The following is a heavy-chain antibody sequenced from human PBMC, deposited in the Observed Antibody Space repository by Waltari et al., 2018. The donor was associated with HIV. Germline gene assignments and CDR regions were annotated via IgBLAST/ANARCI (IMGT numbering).Heavy chain of an antibody. Sequence: EVQLVESGGTLVQPGGSLRISCAASGFSFSGYGMNWVRRGPGKGLEGISYISNSGNTIDCADSVKGRFTISRDNAKNSLSLQMHSLRAEDTAVYYCARARGYSYGYEDYWGQGALVTVSS. CDR1: GFSFSGYG. CDR3: ARARGYSYGYEDY. J-gene: IGHJ4*02. D-gene: IGHD5-18*01. V-gene: IGHV3-48*04. CDR2: ISNSGNTI.